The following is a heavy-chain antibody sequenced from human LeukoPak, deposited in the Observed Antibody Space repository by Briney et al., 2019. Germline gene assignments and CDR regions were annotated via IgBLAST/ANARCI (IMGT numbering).Heavy chain of an antibody. D-gene: IGHD5-18*01. Sequence: PGGSLRLSCAASGFTFSSYSMNWVRQAPGKGLEWVSSISSSSSYIYYADSVKGRCTISRDNAKNSLYLQMNSLRAEDTAVYYCAKDSGLGRGGTAMVHFDYWGQGTLVTVSS. CDR2: ISSSSSYI. J-gene: IGHJ4*02. CDR3: AKDSGLGRGGTAMVHFDY. CDR1: GFTFSSYS. V-gene: IGHV3-21*01.